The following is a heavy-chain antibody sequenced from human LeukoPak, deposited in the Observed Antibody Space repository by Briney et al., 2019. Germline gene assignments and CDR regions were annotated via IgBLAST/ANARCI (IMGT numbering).Heavy chain of an antibody. J-gene: IGHJ4*02. CDR3: ARDSPRWYYFDY. CDR2: ISSNGGST. V-gene: IGHV3-64*01. CDR1: GFTFSSYA. Sequence: GGSLRLSCAASGFTFSSYAMHWVRQAPGKGLEYVSAISSNGGSTYYANSVKGRFTISRGNSKNTLYLQMGSLRAEDMAVYYCARDSPRWYYFDYWGQGTLVTVSS. D-gene: IGHD4-23*01.